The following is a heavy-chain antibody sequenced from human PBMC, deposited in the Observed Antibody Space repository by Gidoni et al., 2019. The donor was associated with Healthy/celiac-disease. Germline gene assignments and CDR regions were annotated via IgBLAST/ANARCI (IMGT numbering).Heavy chain of an antibody. CDR3: TTAPTVGDAFDI. Sequence: EVQLVESGGGLVKPGGSLRLSCAASGFTFSNAWMSWVRQAPGKGLEWGGRIKSKTDGGTTDYAAPVKGRFTISRDDSKNTLYLQMNSLKTEDTAVYYCTTAPTVGDAFDIWGQGTMVTVSS. D-gene: IGHD4-17*01. CDR1: GFTFSNAW. V-gene: IGHV3-15*01. J-gene: IGHJ3*02. CDR2: IKSKTDGGTT.